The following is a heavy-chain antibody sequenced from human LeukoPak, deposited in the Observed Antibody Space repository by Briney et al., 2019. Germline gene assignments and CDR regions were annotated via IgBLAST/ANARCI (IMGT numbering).Heavy chain of an antibody. CDR2: IWYDGSNK. CDR1: GFTFSSYG. J-gene: IGHJ4*02. Sequence: PGRSLRLSCAASGFTFSSYGMHWVRQAPGKGLEWVAVIWYDGSNKYYADSVKGRFTISRDNSKNTLYLQMNSLRAEDTAVYYCALWMVRGVGVYWGQGTLVTVSS. V-gene: IGHV3-33*01. CDR3: ALWMVRGVGVY. D-gene: IGHD3-10*01.